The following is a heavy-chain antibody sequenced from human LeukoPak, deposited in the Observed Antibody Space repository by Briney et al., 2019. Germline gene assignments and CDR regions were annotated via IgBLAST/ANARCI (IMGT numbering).Heavy chain of an antibody. CDR2: MYTSGST. J-gene: IGHJ6*03. Sequence: PSETLSLTCTVSGGSISSGRYWWSWIRQPAGKGLEWIGRMYTSGSTNYNPSLKSRVTMSVDTSKNQFSLKLSSVTAADTAVYYCARDMPHYYDSSEDYFYYYYMDVWGKGTTVTVSS. CDR1: GGSISSGRYW. D-gene: IGHD3-22*01. V-gene: IGHV4-61*02. CDR3: ARDMPHYYDSSEDYFYYYYMDV.